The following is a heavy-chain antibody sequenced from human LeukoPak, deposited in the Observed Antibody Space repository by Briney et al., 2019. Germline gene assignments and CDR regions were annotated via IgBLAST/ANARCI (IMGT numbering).Heavy chain of an antibody. D-gene: IGHD6-19*01. V-gene: IGHV3-66*01. CDR1: GFTVSSNY. CDR3: ARAQWPVRYFDY. CDR2: IYSGDST. J-gene: IGHJ4*02. Sequence: PGGSLRLSCAASGFTVSSNYMSWVRQAPGKGLEWVSVIYSGDSTYYADSVKGRFTISRDNSENTLYLQMNSLRAEDTAVYYCARAQWPVRYFDYWGQGTLVTVSS.